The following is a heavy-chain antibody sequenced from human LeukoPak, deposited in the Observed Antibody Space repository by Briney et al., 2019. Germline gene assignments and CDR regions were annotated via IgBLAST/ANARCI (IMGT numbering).Heavy chain of an antibody. V-gene: IGHV3-49*04. J-gene: IGHJ4*02. CDR2: IRGKAYGETT. CDR1: GFTFGDYS. CDR3: TRAAVADTPQYYFDY. D-gene: IGHD6-19*01. Sequence: GGSLRLSCTASGFTFGDYSMSWVRQAPGKGREWISFIRGKAYGETTEYAASVKGRFTISRDDSKSIAYLQMNRLKTEDTAVYYCTRAAVADTPQYYFDYWGKGTLVTVSS.